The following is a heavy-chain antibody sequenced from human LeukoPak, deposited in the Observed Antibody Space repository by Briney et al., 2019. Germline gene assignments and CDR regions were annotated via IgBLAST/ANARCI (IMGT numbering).Heavy chain of an antibody. V-gene: IGHV3-9*01. Sequence: GGSLRLSCAASGFTFDDYAMHWVRQAPGKGLEWVSGISWNSGSIGYADSVKGRFTISRDNAKNSLYLQVNSLRAEDTAVYYCARDSDYVRGNYRYDAFDIWGQGTMVTVSS. CDR3: ARDSDYVRGNYRYDAFDI. J-gene: IGHJ3*02. D-gene: IGHD3-16*02. CDR1: GFTFDDYA. CDR2: ISWNSGSI.